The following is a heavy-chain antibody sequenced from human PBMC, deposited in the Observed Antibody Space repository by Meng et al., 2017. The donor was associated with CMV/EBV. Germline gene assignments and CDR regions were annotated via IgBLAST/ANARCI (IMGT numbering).Heavy chain of an antibody. J-gene: IGHJ6*02. CDR1: GGSFNNYY. CDR3: AIYFYDYAMDV. V-gene: IGHV4-34*01. CDR2: INHSGST. Sequence: SETLSLTCVIYGGSFNNYYWNWIRQPPGKGLEWIGEINHSGSTNYNPSLKSRVTVSVDTSKNQFSLRLSSVTAADTAVYYCAIYFYDYAMDVWGQGTTVIVSS.